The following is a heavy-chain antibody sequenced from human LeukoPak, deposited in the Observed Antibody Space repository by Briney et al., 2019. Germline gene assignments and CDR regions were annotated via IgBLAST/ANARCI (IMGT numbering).Heavy chain of an antibody. J-gene: IGHJ4*02. CDR2: ISYDGSNK. CDR1: GFTFSSYA. CDR3: ARGPTHFDY. V-gene: IGHV3-30-3*01. Sequence: PGRSLRLSCAASGFTFSSYAMHWVRQAPGKGLEWVAVISYDGSNKYYADSVKGRFTISRDNSKNTLYLQMNSLRAEDTAVYYCARGPTHFDYWGQGTLVTVSS.